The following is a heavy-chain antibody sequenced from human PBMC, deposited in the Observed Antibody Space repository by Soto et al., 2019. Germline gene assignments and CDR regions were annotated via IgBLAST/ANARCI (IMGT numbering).Heavy chain of an antibody. CDR2: IIPIFSTA. J-gene: IGHJ5*02. Sequence: QVQLVQSGAEVKKPGSSVKVSCKASGGTFSSYAISWVRQAPGQGVEWMGGIIPIFSTANYAQKLQGRVMMTANESTSTAYRELSSLRSEDTAVYYCARGANTAMVTRWFDPWGQRSLVTVSS. V-gene: IGHV1-69*12. CDR3: ARGANTAMVTRWFDP. CDR1: GGTFSSYA. D-gene: IGHD5-18*01.